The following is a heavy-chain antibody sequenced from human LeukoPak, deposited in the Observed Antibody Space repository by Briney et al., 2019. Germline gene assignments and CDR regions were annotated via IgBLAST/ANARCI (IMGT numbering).Heavy chain of an antibody. CDR1: GFSFSSYT. Sequence: GRSLRLSCAASGFSFSSYTMHWVRQAPGKGLEWVAVISYDGSNKYYPDSVKGRFTISRDNSKNTLNLQMNSLRAEDTAVYYCARAIAAAGTRWFDPWGQGTLVTVSS. J-gene: IGHJ5*02. D-gene: IGHD6-13*01. CDR2: ISYDGSNK. CDR3: ARAIAAAGTRWFDP. V-gene: IGHV3-30-3*01.